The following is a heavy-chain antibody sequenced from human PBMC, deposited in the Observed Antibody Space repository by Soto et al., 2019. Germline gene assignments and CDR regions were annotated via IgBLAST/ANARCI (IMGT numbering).Heavy chain of an antibody. CDR3: AREKHCSSTRCSWFDP. CDR2: IYYSGST. V-gene: IGHV4-31*03. Sequence: SETLSLTCTVSGGSISSGDYYWSWIRQHPGKGLEWIGYIYYSGSTYYNPSLKSRLTISIDTSKNQFSLKLSSVTAADTAVYYCAREKHCSSTRCSWFDPWGQGTLATVSS. D-gene: IGHD2-2*01. J-gene: IGHJ5*02. CDR1: GGSISSGDYY.